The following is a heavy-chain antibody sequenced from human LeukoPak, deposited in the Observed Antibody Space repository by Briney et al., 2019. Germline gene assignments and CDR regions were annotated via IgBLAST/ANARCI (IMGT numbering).Heavy chain of an antibody. CDR1: GHTFINYG. V-gene: IGHV1-18*04. J-gene: IGHJ4*02. CDR2: ISAYNGNT. Sequence: GASVKVSCKASGHTFINYGITWVRQAPGQGLEWMGWISAYNGNTNYAQKLQGRVTMTTDTSTSTAYMELRSLRSDDTAVYYCARAAPTLTVTTDFDYWGQGTLVTVSS. D-gene: IGHD4-17*01. CDR3: ARAAPTLTVTTDFDY.